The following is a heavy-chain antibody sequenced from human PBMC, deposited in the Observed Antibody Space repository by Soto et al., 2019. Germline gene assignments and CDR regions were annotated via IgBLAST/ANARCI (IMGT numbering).Heavy chain of an antibody. CDR3: ASVLRFLEWLGPMDV. CDR2: IIPIFGTA. V-gene: IGHV1-69*01. CDR1: GGTLSSYS. D-gene: IGHD3-3*01. Sequence: GAPMKVSRKASGGTLSSYSISWVRQGPGQGLEWMGGIIPIFGTANYAQRFQGRVTITADESTSTAYMELSSLRSEDTAVYYCASVLRFLEWLGPMDVWGQGTTVTVSS. J-gene: IGHJ6*02.